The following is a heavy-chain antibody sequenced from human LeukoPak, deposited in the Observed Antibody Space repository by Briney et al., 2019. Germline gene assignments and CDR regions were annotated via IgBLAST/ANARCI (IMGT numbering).Heavy chain of an antibody. CDR1: GFSFSSYS. Sequence: PGGSLRLSCAASGFSFSSYSMNWVRQAPGKGLEWVSSISSSSSYIYYVDSVKGRFTISRDNAKNSLYLQMNSLRAEDTAVYYCARDRLLEDRDYSSYYYMDVWGKGTTVTVS. CDR3: ARDRLLEDRDYSSYYYMDV. J-gene: IGHJ6*03. CDR2: ISSSSSYI. D-gene: IGHD1-1*01. V-gene: IGHV3-21*01.